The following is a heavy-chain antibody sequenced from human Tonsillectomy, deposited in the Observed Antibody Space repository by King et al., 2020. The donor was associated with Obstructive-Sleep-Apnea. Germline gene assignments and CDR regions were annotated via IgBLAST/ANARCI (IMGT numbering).Heavy chain of an antibody. CDR2: IRYDGSSK. D-gene: IGHD2-2*01. CDR1: GFTFSSYG. J-gene: IGHJ4*02. CDR3: AKILGTTCYDFDY. V-gene: IGHV3-30*02. Sequence: QLVQSGGGVVQPGGSLRLSCAASGFTFSSYGMHWVRQAPGKGLEWVAFIRYDGSSKYYVESVKGRFTISRDNSKNTLYLQVNSLRAEDTAVYYCAKILGTTCYDFDYWGQGTLVTVSS.